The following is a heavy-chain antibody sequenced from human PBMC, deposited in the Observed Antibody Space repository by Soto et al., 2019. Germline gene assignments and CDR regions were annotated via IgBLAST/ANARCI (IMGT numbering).Heavy chain of an antibody. D-gene: IGHD3-16*01. V-gene: IGHV3-9*01. CDR3: AKDEGELVGFYI. CDR2: ISWNSGSI. J-gene: IGHJ3*02. Sequence: DVQLVASGGGLVQPGRSLRLSCAASGFTFDDYAMHWVRQAPGKGLEWVSGISWNSGSIGYADSVKGRFTISRDIAKNSLYLQMNSLRAEDTAVYYCAKDEGELVGFYIWSQGTMVTVSS. CDR1: GFTFDDYA.